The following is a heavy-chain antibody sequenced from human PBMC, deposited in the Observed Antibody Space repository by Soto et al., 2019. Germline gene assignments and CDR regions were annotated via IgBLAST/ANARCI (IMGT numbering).Heavy chain of an antibody. CDR2: ISAYNGNT. CDR3: ARVPITMVRAPLDY. Sequence: ASVKVSCKASGYTFTSYGISWVRQAPGQGLEWMGWISAYNGNTNYAQKLQGRVTMTTDTSTSTAYMELRSLRSDDTAVYYCARVPITMVRAPLDYWGQGTLVTVSS. J-gene: IGHJ4*02. V-gene: IGHV1-18*01. D-gene: IGHD3-10*01. CDR1: GYTFTSYG.